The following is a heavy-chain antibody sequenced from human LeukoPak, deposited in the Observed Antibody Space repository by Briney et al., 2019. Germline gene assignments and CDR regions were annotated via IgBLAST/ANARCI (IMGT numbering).Heavy chain of an antibody. Sequence: GGSLRLSCAASGFAFSDYYMSWIRQAPGKGLEWVSYISSSGSTICYADSVKGRFTISRDNGKNSLSLQMNSLRAEDTAVYYCARVEYIYGYGSWGQGTLVTVSS. CDR2: ISSSGSTI. J-gene: IGHJ5*02. D-gene: IGHD5-18*01. CDR1: GFAFSDYY. V-gene: IGHV3-11*01. CDR3: ARVEYIYGYGS.